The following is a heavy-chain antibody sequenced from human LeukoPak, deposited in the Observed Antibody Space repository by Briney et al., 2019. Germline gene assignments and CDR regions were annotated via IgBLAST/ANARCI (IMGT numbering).Heavy chain of an antibody. Sequence: LAGGSLRLSCAASGFTFSSYAMSWARQAPGKGLEWVSAISGSGGSTYYADSVKGRFTISRDNSKNTLYLQMNSLRAEDTAVYYCAKGGDTAMYYYYYMDVWGKGTTVTVPS. CDR1: GFTFSSYA. CDR3: AKGGDTAMYYYYYMDV. J-gene: IGHJ6*03. D-gene: IGHD5-18*01. V-gene: IGHV3-23*01. CDR2: ISGSGGST.